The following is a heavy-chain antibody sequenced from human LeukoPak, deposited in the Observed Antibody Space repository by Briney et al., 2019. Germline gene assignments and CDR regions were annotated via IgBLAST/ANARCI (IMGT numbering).Heavy chain of an antibody. CDR3: ARYCSSTSCPEFAT. CDR1: GYTCTSYD. J-gene: IGHJ3*01. Sequence: ASVKVSCKASGYTCTSYDINWVRQATGQGLEWMGWVNANSVNTGYAQKFQGRVTITRNTCIRTAYMQLSSLRSEDTAVYYCARYCSSTSCPEFATWGQGTMVTVSS. CDR2: VNANSVNT. V-gene: IGHV1-8*03. D-gene: IGHD2-2*01.